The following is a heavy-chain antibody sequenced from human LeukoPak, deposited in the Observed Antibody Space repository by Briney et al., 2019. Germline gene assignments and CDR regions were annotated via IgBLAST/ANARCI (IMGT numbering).Heavy chain of an antibody. CDR2: ISAYNGNT. V-gene: IGHV1-18*01. Sequence: ASVKVSCKASGYTFTSYGISWVRQAPGQGLEWMGWISAYNGNTNYAQKLQGRVTMTTDTSTSTAYMELRSLRSDDTAVYYCAKENMVRGVITPTVYYGMDVWGQGTTVTVSS. D-gene: IGHD3-10*01. CDR3: AKENMVRGVITPTVYYGMDV. J-gene: IGHJ6*02. CDR1: GYTFTSYG.